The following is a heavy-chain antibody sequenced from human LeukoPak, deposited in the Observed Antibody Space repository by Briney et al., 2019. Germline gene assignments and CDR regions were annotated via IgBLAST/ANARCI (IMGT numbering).Heavy chain of an antibody. CDR1: GFTFSSYA. CDR3: AKDGYTIFGVVIIGPFDP. V-gene: IGHV3-23*01. Sequence: GGSLRLSCAASGFTFSSYAMSWVRQAPGKGLEWVSAISGSGGSTYYADSVKGRFTISRDNSKNTLYLQMNSLRAEDTAVYYCAKDGYTIFGVVIIGPFDPWGQGTLVTVSS. J-gene: IGHJ5*02. D-gene: IGHD3-3*01. CDR2: ISGSGGST.